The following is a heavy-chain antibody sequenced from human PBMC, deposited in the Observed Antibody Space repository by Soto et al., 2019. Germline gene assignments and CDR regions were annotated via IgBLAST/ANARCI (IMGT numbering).Heavy chain of an antibody. CDR3: ARAVRSGSYPYYYYGMDV. CDR2: INSDGTST. V-gene: IGHV3-74*01. J-gene: IGHJ6*02. Sequence: PGGSLRLSCAASGLTFSNSWIHWVRQAPGKGLVWVSRINSDGTSTGYADSVKGRFTISRDNAKNTLYLQMNSLRVEDTAVYYCARAVRSGSYPYYYYGMDVWGQGTTVTVS. CDR1: GLTFSNSW. D-gene: IGHD3-10*01.